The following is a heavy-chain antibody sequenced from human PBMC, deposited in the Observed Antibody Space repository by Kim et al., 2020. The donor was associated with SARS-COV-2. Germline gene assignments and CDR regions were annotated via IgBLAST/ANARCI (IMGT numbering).Heavy chain of an antibody. D-gene: IGHD4-17*01. CDR3: ARDDYWGNSLVDALDI. Sequence: GGSLRLSCAASGFTFSRYEMNWVRQAPGKGLEWVSYIDLRGSTIYYADSVKGRFTISRDNAKNSLYLQMNSLRAEDTAIYYCARDDYWGNSLVDALDIWGQGTMVTVSS. CDR1: GFTFSRYE. J-gene: IGHJ3*02. V-gene: IGHV3-48*03. CDR2: IDLRGSTI.